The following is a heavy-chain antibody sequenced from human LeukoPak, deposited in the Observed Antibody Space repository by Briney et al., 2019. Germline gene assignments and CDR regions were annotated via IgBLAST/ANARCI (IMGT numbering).Heavy chain of an antibody. V-gene: IGHV3-64*01. CDR2: ISSNGGST. CDR3: ASGQTATDI. Sequence: GGSLRLSCAASGFTFSSYAMHWVRQAPGKGLEYVSAISSNGGSTYYANSVKGRFTISRDNSKNTLYLQMGSLRAEDMAVYYCASGQTATDIWGQGTMVTVSS. J-gene: IGHJ3*02. CDR1: GFTFSSYA.